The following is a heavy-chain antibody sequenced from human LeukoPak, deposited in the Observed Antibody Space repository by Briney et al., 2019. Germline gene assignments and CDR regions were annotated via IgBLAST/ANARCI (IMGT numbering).Heavy chain of an antibody. CDR3: AKAPHSIAVAGTRWFDP. J-gene: IGHJ5*02. Sequence: PGGSLRLSCAASGFTFSSYAMSWVRQAPGKGLEWVSAISGSGGSTYYADSVKGRFTISRDNSKNTLYLQMNSLRAEDTAVYYCAKAPHSIAVAGTRWFDPWGQGTLVTVSS. CDR2: ISGSGGST. V-gene: IGHV3-23*01. CDR1: GFTFSSYA. D-gene: IGHD6-19*01.